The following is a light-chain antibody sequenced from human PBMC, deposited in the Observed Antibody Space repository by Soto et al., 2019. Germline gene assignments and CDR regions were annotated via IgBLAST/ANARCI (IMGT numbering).Light chain of an antibody. CDR3: QQYDNWLS. CDR2: GAS. CDR1: QSVSSN. J-gene: IGKJ4*01. V-gene: IGKV3-15*01. Sequence: ETVMTQSPATLSVSPGERATLSCRASQSVSSNLAWYQQKPGQAPRLLIYGASTRATGTPARFSGSGSGTGFTLTISSLQSEDYAVYYCQQYDNWLSFGGGTKVEIK.